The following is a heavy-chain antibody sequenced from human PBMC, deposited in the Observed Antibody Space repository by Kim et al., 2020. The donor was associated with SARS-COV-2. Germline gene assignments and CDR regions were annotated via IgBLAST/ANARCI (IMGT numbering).Heavy chain of an antibody. J-gene: IGHJ3*02. V-gene: IGHV3-11*01. CDR3: VRGTLFWNAFDI. Sequence: GGSLRLSCAASGFSSEFSFSDYYMSWIRQAPGKGLEWISYISSGGTTIYYADSVKGRFTISRDNAKNSLFLQLDSLRAEDTAVYYCVRGTLFWNAFDIWGQGTVVTVSS. CDR2: ISSGGTTI. CDR1: GFSSEFSFSDYY. D-gene: IGHD3-9*01.